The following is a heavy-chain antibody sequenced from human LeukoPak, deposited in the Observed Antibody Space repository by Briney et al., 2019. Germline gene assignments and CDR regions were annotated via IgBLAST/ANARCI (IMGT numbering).Heavy chain of an antibody. D-gene: IGHD2-15*01. J-gene: IGHJ4*02. Sequence: GGSLRLSCAASGFTFSSYAMSWVRQAPGKGLEWVSAISGSGGSTYYADSVKGRFTISRDNSKNTLYLQMNSLSAEDTAVYYCARWRDIVVVVAAIDYWGQGTLVTVSS. CDR3: ARWRDIVVVVAAIDY. CDR1: GFTFSSYA. CDR2: ISGSGGST. V-gene: IGHV3-23*01.